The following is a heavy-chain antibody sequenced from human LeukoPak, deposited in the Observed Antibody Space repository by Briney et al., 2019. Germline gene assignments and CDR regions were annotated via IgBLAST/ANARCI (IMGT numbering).Heavy chain of an antibody. CDR3: AKWGDYDVLTGYYVSDY. CDR2: IAGSGGNT. Sequence: ASLRLSCAASGFTFSNYAMSWVRQAPGKGLEWVSAIAGSGGNTYYADSVKGRFTISRDNSKNTVFLQMNSLRAEDTAVYYCAKWGDYDVLTGYYVSDYWGQGTLVTVSS. V-gene: IGHV3-23*01. CDR1: GFTFSNYA. D-gene: IGHD3-9*01. J-gene: IGHJ4*02.